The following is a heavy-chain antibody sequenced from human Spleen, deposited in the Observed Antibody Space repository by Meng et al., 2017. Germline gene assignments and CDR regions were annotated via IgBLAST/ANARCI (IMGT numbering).Heavy chain of an antibody. D-gene: IGHD5-18*01. V-gene: IGHV3-66*01. Sequence: EVQLLESGGGFVQPGGSLRLSCAASGFTVSTHYMRWVRQAPGKGLEWVSFLYSGGTTYYTDSVKGRFTISRDNSKNTLYLQMNSLRAEDTALYYCARGRGVYSSGYLDYWGRGNRGT. CDR2: LYSGGTT. CDR3: ARGRGVYSSGYLDY. J-gene: IGHJ4*02. CDR1: GFTVSTHY.